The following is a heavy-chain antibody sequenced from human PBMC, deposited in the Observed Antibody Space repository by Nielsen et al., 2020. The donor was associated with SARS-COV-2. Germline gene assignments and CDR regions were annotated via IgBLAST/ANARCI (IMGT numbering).Heavy chain of an antibody. CDR3: AKVPGGDRGRDEYDYFDY. V-gene: IGHV3-15*01. Sequence: GGSLRLSCAASGFTFSNAWMTWVRQAPGKGLEWVGRIKSKPDGGTTDYAAPVKGRFTISRDDSTNTLYLQMNSLRAEDTAIYYCAKVPGGDRGRDEYDYFDYWGQGTLVTVSS. CDR1: GFTFSNAW. J-gene: IGHJ4*02. D-gene: IGHD2/OR15-2a*01. CDR2: IKSKPDGGTT.